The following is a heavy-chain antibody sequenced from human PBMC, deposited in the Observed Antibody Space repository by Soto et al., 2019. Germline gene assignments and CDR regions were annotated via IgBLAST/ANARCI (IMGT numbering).Heavy chain of an antibody. V-gene: IGHV3-30*18. J-gene: IGHJ5*02. D-gene: IGHD2-2*01. CDR3: AKDPHCISTNSYAVGDDP. CDR2: ISYDGSNK. Sequence: QVQLVESGGGVVQPGRSLRLSCAASGFTFSSYGMHWVRQAPGKWLEWVAVISYDGSNKYYADSVKGRFTISRDNSKNTMVLQMNSMRAEDTAVYYCAKDPHCISTNSYAVGDDPWRQGTLVTVSS. CDR1: GFTFSSYG.